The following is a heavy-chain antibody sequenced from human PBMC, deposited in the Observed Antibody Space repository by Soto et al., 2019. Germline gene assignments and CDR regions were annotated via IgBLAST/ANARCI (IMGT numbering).Heavy chain of an antibody. D-gene: IGHD3-22*01. J-gene: IGHJ4*02. V-gene: IGHV1-69*02. CDR3: ARFRGDYYDSR. Sequence: HVQLVQSGAEVKKPGSSVKVSCKASGGTFSSYTISWVRQAPGQGLEWMGRIIPILGIANYAQKFQGRVTITADKSTSTAYMELSSLRSEATAVYYCARFRGDYYDSRWGQGTLVTVSS. CDR2: IIPILGIA. CDR1: GGTFSSYT.